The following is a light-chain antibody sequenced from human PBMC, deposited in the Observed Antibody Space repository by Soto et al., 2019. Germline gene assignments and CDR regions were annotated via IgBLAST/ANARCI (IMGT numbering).Light chain of an antibody. CDR1: QCISIW. CDR3: QQYNSYSPLT. Sequence: DIQMTHSPSTLSASVGHRVLITCRASQCISIWLAWHQQRPGKASELLSYDANSLESGDPSRFSGSGSGTEFSLTIRSLQPDDFATYDCQQYNSYSPLTFGGGTKVHIK. J-gene: IGKJ4*01. CDR2: DAN. V-gene: IGKV1-5*01.